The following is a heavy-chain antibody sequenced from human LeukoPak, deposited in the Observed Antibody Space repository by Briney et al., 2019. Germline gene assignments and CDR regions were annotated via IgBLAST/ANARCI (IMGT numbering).Heavy chain of an antibody. CDR1: GGSITSSSYY. V-gene: IGHV4-39*07. D-gene: IGHD6-13*01. Sequence: SETLSLTCTVSGGSITSSSYYWGWIRQPPGKGLEWIGSFYYRGSTYYNPSLKSRVTISVDTSKNQFSLKLSSVTAADTAVYYCARVGYSSSWYTHYYYYYYMDVWGKGTTVTVSS. CDR3: ARVGYSSSWYTHYYYYYYMDV. J-gene: IGHJ6*03. CDR2: FYYRGST.